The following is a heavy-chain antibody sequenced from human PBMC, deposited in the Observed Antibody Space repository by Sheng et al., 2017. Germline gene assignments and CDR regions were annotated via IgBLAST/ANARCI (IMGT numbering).Heavy chain of an antibody. CDR1: GFTFDDYA. Sequence: EVQLVESGGGLVQPGRSLRLSCAASGFTFDDYAMYWVRQAPGKGLEWVSGITWNSYSIGYADSVKGRFTISRDNAKSSLYLQMNSLRAEDMGLYYCVKGRSGGTSSPFDYWGQGTLVTVSS. D-gene: IGHD2-2*01. J-gene: IGHJ4*02. CDR2: ITWNSYSI. V-gene: IGHV3-9*03. CDR3: VKGRSGGTSSPFDY.